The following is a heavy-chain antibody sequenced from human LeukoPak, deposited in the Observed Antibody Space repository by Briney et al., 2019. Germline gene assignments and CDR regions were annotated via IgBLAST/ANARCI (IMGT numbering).Heavy chain of an antibody. V-gene: IGHV3-15*01. CDR2: IKSKTDGGTT. CDR1: GFIFSSYN. CDR3: TTDRYCSGGSCAYYYYYMDV. J-gene: IGHJ6*03. D-gene: IGHD2-15*01. Sequence: PGGSLRLSCAASGFIFSSYNMNWVRQAPGKGLEWVGRIKSKTDGGTTDYAAPVKGRFTISRDDSKNTLYLQMNSLKTEDTAVYYCTTDRYCSGGSCAYYYYYMDVWGKGTTVTISS.